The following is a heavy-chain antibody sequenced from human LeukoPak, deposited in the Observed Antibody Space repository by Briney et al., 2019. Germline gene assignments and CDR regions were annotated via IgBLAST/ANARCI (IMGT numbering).Heavy chain of an antibody. J-gene: IGHJ3*02. CDR1: GGSISSYY. CDR3: ARAYGGNLRGAFYI. D-gene: IGHD4-23*01. Sequence: PSETLSLTCTVSGGSISSYYWSWIRQPPGKGLEWIGYIYYSGSTNYNPSLKSRVTISVDTSKNQFSLKLSSVTAADTAVYYCARAYGGNLRGAFYIWGQGTMVTVSS. V-gene: IGHV4-59*01. CDR2: IYYSGST.